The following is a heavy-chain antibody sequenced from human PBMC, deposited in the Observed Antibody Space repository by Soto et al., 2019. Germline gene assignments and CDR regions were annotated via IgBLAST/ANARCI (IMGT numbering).Heavy chain of an antibody. Sequence: KKMEWVSSISGSGGSTYYADSVKGRFTISRDNSKNTLYLQMNSLRAEDTAVYYCFFFQGKDGIRVVLPVLAFPLNPSSDL. CDR3: FFFQGKDGIRVVLPVLAFPLNPSSDL. J-gene: IGHJ2*01. D-gene: IGHD3-10*01. CDR2: ISGSGGST. V-gene: IGHV3-23*01.